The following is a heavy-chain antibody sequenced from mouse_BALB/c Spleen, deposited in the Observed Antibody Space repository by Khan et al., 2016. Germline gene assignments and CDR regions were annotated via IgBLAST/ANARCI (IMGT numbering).Heavy chain of an antibody. CDR2: INTNTGEP. J-gene: IGHJ3*01. Sequence: QIQLVQSGPELKKPGETVKISCKASGYTFTNYGMNWVKQAPGKGLQWMGWINTNTGEPTYAEEFKGRFAFSLETSASTAHLQINHLKTEDTATXFSSEDAYGRNWFAYWGQGTLVTVSA. CDR3: SEDAYGRNWFAY. V-gene: IGHV9-3*02. D-gene: IGHD1-1*01. CDR1: GYTFTNYG.